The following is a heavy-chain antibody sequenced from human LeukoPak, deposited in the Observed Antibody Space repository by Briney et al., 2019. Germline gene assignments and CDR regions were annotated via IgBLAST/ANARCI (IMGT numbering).Heavy chain of an antibody. Sequence: PGGFLRLSCAASGFTFSSYAMSWVRQAPGKGLEWVSAISGSGGSTYYADSVKGRFTISRDNSKNTLYLQMNSLRAEDTAVYYCAKGGVPMATSLIHHWGQGTLVIVSS. CDR3: AKGGVPMATSLIHH. D-gene: IGHD5-24*01. CDR2: ISGSGGST. J-gene: IGHJ1*01. CDR1: GFTFSSYA. V-gene: IGHV3-23*01.